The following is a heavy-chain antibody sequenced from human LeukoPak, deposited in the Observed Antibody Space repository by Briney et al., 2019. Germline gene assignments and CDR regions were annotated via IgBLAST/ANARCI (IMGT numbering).Heavy chain of an antibody. J-gene: IGHJ6*03. Sequence: PSETLSLTCTVSGGSISSGSYYWSWIRQPAGKGLEWIGRIYTSGSTNYNPSLKSRVTISVDTSKNQFSLKLSSVTAADTAVYYCARDMHLGAPYYYYYMDVWGKGTTVTVSS. CDR1: GGSISSGSYY. CDR2: IYTSGST. V-gene: IGHV4-61*02. CDR3: ARDMHLGAPYYYYYMDV.